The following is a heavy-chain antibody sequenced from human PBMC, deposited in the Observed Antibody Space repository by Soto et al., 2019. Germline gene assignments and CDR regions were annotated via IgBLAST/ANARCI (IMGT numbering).Heavy chain of an antibody. V-gene: IGHV1-3*01. J-gene: IGHJ6*02. CDR3: ARDSIVVVPAAPDYYYYYGMDV. Sequence: ASVKVSCKASGYTFTSCAMHWVRQAPGQRLEWMGWINAGNGNTKYSQKFQGRVTITRDTSASTAYMELSSLRSEDTAVYYCARDSIVVVPAAPDYYYYYGMDVWGQGTTVTVSS. CDR1: GYTFTSCA. D-gene: IGHD2-2*01. CDR2: INAGNGNT.